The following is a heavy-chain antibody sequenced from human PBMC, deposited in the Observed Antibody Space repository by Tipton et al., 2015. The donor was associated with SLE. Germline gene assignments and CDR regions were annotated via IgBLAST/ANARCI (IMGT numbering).Heavy chain of an antibody. CDR2: IYSGGST. CDR1: GFTVSTNN. J-gene: IGHJ3*02. D-gene: IGHD3-3*01. CDR3: ARDSDYDFWRGHLDAFDM. V-gene: IGHV3-53*05. Sequence: SLRLSCAASGFTVSTNNMSWVRQAPGKGLEWVSVIYSGGSTSYADFVRGRFTISRDSLKNTVYLQMNSLRAEDTAMYFCARDSDYDFWRGHLDAFDMWGQGSMVTVSS.